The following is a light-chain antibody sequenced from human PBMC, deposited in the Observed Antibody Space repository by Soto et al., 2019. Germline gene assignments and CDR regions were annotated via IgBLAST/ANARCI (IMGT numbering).Light chain of an antibody. CDR3: QQLKSYPPHT. J-gene: IGKJ4*01. CDR2: AAS. CDR1: QGISNY. Sequence: DIQLTQSPSFLSASVGDRVTITCRASQGISNYLAWYQQEPGKAPKRLIYAASTLQSGVPARFSGSGSGTEFTLKISSLQPEDFATYYCQQLKSYPPHTFGAGTKVDIK. V-gene: IGKV1-9*01.